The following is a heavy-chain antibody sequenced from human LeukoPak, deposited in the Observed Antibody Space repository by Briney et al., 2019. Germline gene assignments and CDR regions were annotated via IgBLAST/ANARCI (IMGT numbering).Heavy chain of an antibody. CDR1: GYTFTNYW. Sequence: GESLEISCKGSGYTFTNYWIGWVRQMPGKGLEWMGIIYPSDSETRYSPSFQGQVTISVDKSISTVYLQWSSLKASDTAMYYCGRKISGSYYGLDYWGQGTLVTVSS. D-gene: IGHD1-26*01. V-gene: IGHV5-51*01. CDR2: IYPSDSET. CDR3: GRKISGSYYGLDY. J-gene: IGHJ4*02.